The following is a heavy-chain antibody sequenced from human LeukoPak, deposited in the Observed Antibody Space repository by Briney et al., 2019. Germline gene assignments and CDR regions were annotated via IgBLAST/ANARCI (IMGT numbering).Heavy chain of an antibody. J-gene: IGHJ4*02. D-gene: IGHD1-1*01. CDR3: APTPEAYTSNWNV. CDR1: GYSFTDDH. V-gene: IGHV1-2*02. CDR2: INPDSGFT. Sequence: ASVKVSCKTSGYSFTDDHVQWVRQAPGQGLEWMGWINPDSGFTNYAQKFQGRVTMTRDTSISTAYMEVRRLRPDDTAVYYCAPTPEAYTSNWNVWGQGTLVTVSS.